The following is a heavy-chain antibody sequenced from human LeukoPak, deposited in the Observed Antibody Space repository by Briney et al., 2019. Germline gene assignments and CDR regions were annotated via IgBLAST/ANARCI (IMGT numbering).Heavy chain of an antibody. CDR1: GGTFSSYA. D-gene: IGHD2-2*01. Sequence: SVKVSCKASGGTFSSYAISWVRQAPGQGLEWMGGIIPIFGTANYAQKFQGRVTITADESTSTAYMELSSLRSEDTAVYYCASSFEYRLLYGMDVWGKGTTVTVSS. CDR3: ASSFEYRLLYGMDV. V-gene: IGHV1-69*13. J-gene: IGHJ6*04. CDR2: IIPIFGTA.